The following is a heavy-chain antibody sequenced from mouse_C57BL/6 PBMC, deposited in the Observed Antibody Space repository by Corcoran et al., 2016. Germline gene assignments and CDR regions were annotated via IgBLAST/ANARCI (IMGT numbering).Heavy chain of an antibody. J-gene: IGHJ4*01. CDR2: IYPGDGDT. CDR1: GYAFSSYW. Sequence: QVQLQQSGAELVKPGASVKMSCKASGYAFSSYWMNWVKQRPGKGLEWIGQIYPGDGDTNYNGKFKGKATLTADKSSSTAYMQLSSLNSEDSAVYFCARREGCYGYYSMDYWGQGTSVTVSS. D-gene: IGHD1-1*02. V-gene: IGHV1-80*01. CDR3: ARREGCYGYYSMDY.